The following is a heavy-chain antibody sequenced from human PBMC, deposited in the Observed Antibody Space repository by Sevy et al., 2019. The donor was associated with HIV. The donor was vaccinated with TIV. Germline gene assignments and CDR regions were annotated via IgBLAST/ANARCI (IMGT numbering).Heavy chain of an antibody. D-gene: IGHD3-22*01. J-gene: IGHJ4*02. CDR1: GFTFSSYS. CDR3: ARDPGYYDSSGYYYYFDY. Sequence: GGSLRLSCAASGFTFSSYSMNWVRQAPGKGLEWVSYISGSSGYIHYADSMKGRFTISRDNAKNSLCLQMNSLRAEDTAVYYCARDPGYYDSSGYYYYFDYWGQGTLVTVSS. CDR2: ISGSSGYI. V-gene: IGHV3-21*01.